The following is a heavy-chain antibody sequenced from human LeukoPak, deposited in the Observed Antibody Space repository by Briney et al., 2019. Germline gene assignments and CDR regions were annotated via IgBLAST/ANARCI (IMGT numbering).Heavy chain of an antibody. CDR2: ISAYNGNT. D-gene: IGHD1-26*01. CDR3: ASAGGSYGGGSFDY. CDR1: GYTFTSYG. V-gene: IGHV1-18*01. J-gene: IGHJ4*02. Sequence: GASVKVSCKASGYTFTSYGISWVRQAPGQGLEWMGWISAYNGNTNYAQKLQGRVTMTTDTSTSTAYMELRSLKSDDTAVYYCASAGGSYGGGSFDYWGQGTLVTVSS.